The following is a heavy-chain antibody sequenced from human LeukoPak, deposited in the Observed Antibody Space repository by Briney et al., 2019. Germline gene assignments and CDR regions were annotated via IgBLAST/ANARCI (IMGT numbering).Heavy chain of an antibody. V-gene: IGHV1-18*01. J-gene: IGHJ4*02. CDR1: GYTFTSYG. CDR3: ATGYCSSTNCRIDY. CDR2: IRVYNGDT. D-gene: IGHD2-2*03. Sequence: ASVKVSCKASGYTFTSYGISWVRQAPGQGLEWMGWIRVYNGDTNYAQKLQGRVTMTTDTSTSTAYMELRSLRSGDTAVYYCATGYCSSTNCRIDYWGQGTLVSVSS.